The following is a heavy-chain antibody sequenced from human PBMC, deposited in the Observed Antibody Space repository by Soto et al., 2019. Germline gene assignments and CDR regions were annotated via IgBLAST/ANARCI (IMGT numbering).Heavy chain of an antibody. Sequence: PGESLKISCNGSGYSFTIYWIGWVRQMPGKGLEWMGIIYPGDSDTRYSPSFQGQVTISADKSISTAYLQWSSLKASDTAMYYCARGGHIVVVPAANFDYWGQGTLVTVSS. CDR3: ARGGHIVVVPAANFDY. V-gene: IGHV5-51*01. CDR2: IYPGDSDT. CDR1: GYSFTIYW. J-gene: IGHJ4*02. D-gene: IGHD2-2*01.